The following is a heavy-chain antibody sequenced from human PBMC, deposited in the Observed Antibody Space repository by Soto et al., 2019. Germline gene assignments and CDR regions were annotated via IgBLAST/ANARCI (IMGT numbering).Heavy chain of an antibody. CDR3: ARDAGYCSSTSCYDYYYYGMDV. D-gene: IGHD2-2*03. V-gene: IGHV3-33*01. CDR2: IWYDGSNK. Sequence: PGGSLRLSCAASGFTFSSYGIHWVRQAPGKGLEWLAVIWYDGSNKYYADSVKGRFTISRDNSKNTLYLQMNSLRAEDTAVYYCARDAGYCSSTSCYDYYYYGMDVWGQGTTVTVYS. CDR1: GFTFSSYG. J-gene: IGHJ6*02.